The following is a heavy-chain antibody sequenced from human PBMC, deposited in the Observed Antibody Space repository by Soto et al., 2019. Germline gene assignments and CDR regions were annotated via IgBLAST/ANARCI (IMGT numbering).Heavy chain of an antibody. CDR1: GFTFSSYE. V-gene: IGHV3-48*03. D-gene: IGHD3-3*01. J-gene: IGHJ4*02. Sequence: GGSLRLSCAASGFTFSSYEMNWVRQAPGKGLEWVSYISISGSTIYYADSVKGRFTISRDNAKNSLYLQMNSLRAEDTAVYYCVRVLRFLEWLFYFDYWGQGTLVTVSS. CDR2: ISISGSTI. CDR3: VRVLRFLEWLFYFDY.